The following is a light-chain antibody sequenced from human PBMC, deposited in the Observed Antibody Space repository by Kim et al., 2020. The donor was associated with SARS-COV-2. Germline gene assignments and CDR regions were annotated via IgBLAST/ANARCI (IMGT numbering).Light chain of an antibody. CDR1: KIGRRS. Sequence: AAGKTASITCGGEKIGRRSVHWYQKKAGQAPVLIMSYDKDRPSGIPERIAGANSGNTATLVISGVEVGEEADYFCQVWDSSGDHGVFGGGTQLTVL. V-gene: IGLV3-21*01. CDR2: YDK. J-gene: IGLJ3*02. CDR3: QVWDSSGDHGV.